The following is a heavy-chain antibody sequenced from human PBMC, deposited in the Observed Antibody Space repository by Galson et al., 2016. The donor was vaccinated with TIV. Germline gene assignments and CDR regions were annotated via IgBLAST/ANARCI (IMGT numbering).Heavy chain of an antibody. CDR1: GFTFSIYA. CDR3: AKDPRLYGDYFLHYFDY. D-gene: IGHD4-17*01. CDR2: ISYDGSNK. Sequence: SLRLSCAASGFTFSIYAMHWVRQAPGKGLEWVGLISYDGSNKWYADSVKGRFTISRDNSKNTLYLQMNSLRVEDTAMYYCAKDPRLYGDYFLHYFDYWGQGTLVTVSS. V-gene: IGHV3-30*18. J-gene: IGHJ4*02.